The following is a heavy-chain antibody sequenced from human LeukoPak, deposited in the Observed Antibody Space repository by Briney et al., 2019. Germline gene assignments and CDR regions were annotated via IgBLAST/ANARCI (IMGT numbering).Heavy chain of an antibody. V-gene: IGHV3-7*01. CDR3: AKHRLRAFDI. J-gene: IGHJ3*02. CDR2: IKHDGSEK. Sequence: GGSLRLSCAASGFIFTNYFMSWVRQAPGKGLEWVASIKHDGSEKYYVDSVRGRFTISRDNTMNSLYLQMSSLRAEDTAVYYCAKHRLRAFDIWGQGTMVTVSS. D-gene: IGHD5/OR15-5a*01. CDR1: GFIFTNYF.